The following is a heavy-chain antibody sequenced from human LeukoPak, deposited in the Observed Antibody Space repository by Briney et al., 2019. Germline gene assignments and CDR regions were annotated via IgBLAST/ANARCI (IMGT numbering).Heavy chain of an antibody. V-gene: IGHV3-30*02. J-gene: IGHJ4*02. CDR1: GFTFGSYG. D-gene: IGHD3-22*01. CDR2: IRYDGSNK. Sequence: PGGSLRLSCAASGFTFGSYGMHWVRQAPGKGLEWVAFIRYDGSNKYYADSVKGRFTISRDNSKNTLYLQMNSLRAEDTAVYYCAKDRDSSGYFGYFDYWGQGTLVTVSS. CDR3: AKDRDSSGYFGYFDY.